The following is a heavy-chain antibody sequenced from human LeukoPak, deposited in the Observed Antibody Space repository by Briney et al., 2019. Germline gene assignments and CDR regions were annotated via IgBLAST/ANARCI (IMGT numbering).Heavy chain of an antibody. Sequence: SQTLSLTCTVSGGPISNYYWTWIRQSPGQGLERIGYVHNSGITDYNPSLKSRVTISVDTSKNQFSLKLSSMTAADTAVYYCARSRGLAGAATVIDYWGQGTLVTVSS. V-gene: IGHV4-59*08. J-gene: IGHJ4*02. CDR1: GGPISNYY. D-gene: IGHD6-25*01. CDR3: ARSRGLAGAATVIDY. CDR2: VHNSGIT.